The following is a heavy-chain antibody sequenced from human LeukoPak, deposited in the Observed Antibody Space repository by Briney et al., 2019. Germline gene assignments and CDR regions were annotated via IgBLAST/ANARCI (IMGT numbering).Heavy chain of an antibody. CDR1: GYSVTSNSDD. V-gene: IGHV6-1*01. CDR3: TRWSYGYSDY. Sequence: SPTLSLTCAISGYSVTSNSDDWNWIMQSPSRGLEWLGRTYYRGKWYNDYAVSVKSRITINRDTSKNQISLHLNSVTPEDTAVYYCTRWSYGYSDYWGEGTLVTVSS. J-gene: IGHJ4*02. CDR2: TYYRGKWYN. D-gene: IGHD3-10*01.